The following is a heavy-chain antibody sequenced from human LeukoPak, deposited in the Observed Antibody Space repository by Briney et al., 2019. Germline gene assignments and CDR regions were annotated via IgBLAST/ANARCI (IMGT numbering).Heavy chain of an antibody. D-gene: IGHD5-24*01. CDR2: ISSSGSTI. V-gene: IGHV3-48*03. J-gene: IGHJ4*02. CDR3: VRDRDDMATIDY. Sequence: PGVSLRLSCAASGFTLSSYEMNWVRQAPGKGLEWVSYISSSGSTIYYADSVKGRFTISRDNAKNSLYLQMNSLRAGDTAVYYCVRDRDDMATIDYWGQGTLVTVSS. CDR1: GFTLSSYE.